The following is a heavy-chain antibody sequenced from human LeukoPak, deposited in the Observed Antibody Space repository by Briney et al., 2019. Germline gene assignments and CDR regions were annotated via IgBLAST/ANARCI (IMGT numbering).Heavy chain of an antibody. J-gene: IGHJ4*02. Sequence: PGGSLRLSCAASGFTFSSYWMHWVRQAPGKGLVWVSRINSDGSSTSYADSVKGRFTISRDNAKNSVYLQMNSLTAEDTAVYYCARAVPGFDCWGQGTLVTVSS. CDR3: ARAVPGFDC. CDR1: GFTFSSYW. CDR2: INSDGSST. V-gene: IGHV3-74*01.